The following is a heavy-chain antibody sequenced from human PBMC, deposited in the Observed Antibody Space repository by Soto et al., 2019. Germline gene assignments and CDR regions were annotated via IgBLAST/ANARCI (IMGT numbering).Heavy chain of an antibody. V-gene: IGHV3-9*01. CDR3: VKDSYADFHRVLSTAEYFFDY. CDR2: ITWNSGKI. CDR1: GFTFDDYA. Sequence: GGSLRLSCTASGFTFDDYAMHWVRQGPGRGLEWVSGITWNSGKIAYADPVKGRFTIARDDDNNSLYLQMNSLRPEDTALYYCVKDSYADFHRVLSTAEYFFDYWGHGTLVTVSS. D-gene: IGHD2-15*01. J-gene: IGHJ4*01.